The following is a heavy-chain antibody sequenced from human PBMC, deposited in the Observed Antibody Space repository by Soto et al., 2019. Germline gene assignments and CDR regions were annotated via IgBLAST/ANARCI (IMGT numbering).Heavy chain of an antibody. CDR3: VRDQKYFRVNGNWFDS. CDR1: GYTSADFG. D-gene: IGHD2-2*01. V-gene: IGHV1-18*04. CDR2: VSGNNGSS. J-gene: IGHJ5*01. Sequence: QVQLMQSGTEVKKPGASVTVSCKASGYTSADFGISWVRQAPGQGLEWMGGVSGNNGSSNPAPKVQGRITMTLDTSTGVSYMALRSLRSDDTAIYYWVRDQKYFRVNGNWFDSWGQGTLVSVSS.